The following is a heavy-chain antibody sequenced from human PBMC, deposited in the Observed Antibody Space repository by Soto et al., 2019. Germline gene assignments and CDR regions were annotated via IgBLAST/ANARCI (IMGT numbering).Heavy chain of an antibody. CDR2: FNPILSFS. D-gene: IGHD3-10*01. CDR1: GDTFNFYT. Sequence: LVKVSCKASGDTFNFYTINCVRQAPGLGLEWMGRFNPILSFSNSALKFQGRVTLTADKSTSTAYIVLSSLRSEDTAIYCCATSFGSGSRAFDYWGQGALVTVSS. J-gene: IGHJ4*02. CDR3: ATSFGSGSRAFDY. V-gene: IGHV1-69*02.